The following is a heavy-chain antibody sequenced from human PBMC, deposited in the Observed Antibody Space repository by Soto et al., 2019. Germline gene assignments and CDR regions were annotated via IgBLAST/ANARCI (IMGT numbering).Heavy chain of an antibody. D-gene: IGHD3-10*01. CDR3: ARDRPGSKHYFDY. V-gene: IGHV3-74*01. Sequence: EVQLVESGGGLAQPGGSLRLSCAASGFTFSSDWMHWVRQAPGKGRVWVSRINTDGSGASYADSVKDRCHISRDKAKNTPYLQMNSLSAEDLAVYYCARDRPGSKHYFDYWGQGNMVTVSS. CDR2: INTDGSGA. CDR1: GFTFSSDW. J-gene: IGHJ4*02.